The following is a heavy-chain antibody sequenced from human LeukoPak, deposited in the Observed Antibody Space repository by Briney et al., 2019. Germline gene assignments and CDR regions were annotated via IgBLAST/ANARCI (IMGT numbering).Heavy chain of an antibody. CDR1: VGSIRSYY. CDR3: ARGTTVTTVYWFDP. J-gene: IGHJ5*02. V-gene: IGHV4-59*01. D-gene: IGHD4-17*01. Sequence: SETLSHTCTVSVGSIRSYYWSWIRQPPGKGLAGIGYIYDSGSTNYNPSLKSRVTISVDTSKNQFSLKLSSVTAADTAVYYCARGTTVTTVYWFDPWGQGTLVTVSS. CDR2: IYDSGST.